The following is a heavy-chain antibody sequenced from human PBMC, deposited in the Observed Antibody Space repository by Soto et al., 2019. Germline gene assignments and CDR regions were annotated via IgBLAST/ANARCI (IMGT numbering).Heavy chain of an antibody. CDR3: ARESPDYYDSSGYSPAKYGMDV. D-gene: IGHD3-22*01. V-gene: IGHV1-69*13. CDR1: GGTFSSYA. CDR2: IIPIFGTA. Sequence: ASVKVSCKASGGTFSSYAISWVRQAPGQGLEWMGGIIPIFGTANYAQKFQGRVTITADESTSTAYMELSSLRSEDTAVYYCARESPDYYDSSGYSPAKYGMDVWGQGTTVTVSS. J-gene: IGHJ6*02.